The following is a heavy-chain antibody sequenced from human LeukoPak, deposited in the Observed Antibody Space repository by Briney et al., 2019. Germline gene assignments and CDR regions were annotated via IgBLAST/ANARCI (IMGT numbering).Heavy chain of an antibody. V-gene: IGHV3-30*02. D-gene: IGHD3-3*01. Sequence: SGGSLRLSCAASGFTFSSYGMHWVRQAPGKGLEWVAFIRYDGSNKYYADSVKGRFTISRDNSKNTLYLQMNSLRAEDTAVYYCAKDLEVVITHNWFDPWGQGTLVTVSS. CDR3: AKDLEVVITHNWFDP. CDR2: IRYDGSNK. CDR1: GFTFSSYG. J-gene: IGHJ5*02.